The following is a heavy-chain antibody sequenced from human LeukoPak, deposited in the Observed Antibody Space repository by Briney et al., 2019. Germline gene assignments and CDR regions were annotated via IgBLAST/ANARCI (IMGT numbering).Heavy chain of an antibody. J-gene: IGHJ4*02. Sequence: SETLSLTCTVSGGSISSSSYYWGWIRQPPGKGLEWIGSIYYSGSTYYNPSLKSRVTISVDTSKNQFSLKLSSVTAADAAVYYCARQIASAGTAGFDFWGQGALVTVSS. D-gene: IGHD6-13*01. CDR1: GGSISSSSYY. CDR3: ARQIASAGTAGFDF. CDR2: IYYSGST. V-gene: IGHV4-39*01.